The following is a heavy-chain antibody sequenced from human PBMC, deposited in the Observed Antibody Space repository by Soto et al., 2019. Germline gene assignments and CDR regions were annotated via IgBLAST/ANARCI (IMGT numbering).Heavy chain of an antibody. V-gene: IGHV1-69*13. D-gene: IGHD5-12*01. CDR2: IIPIFGTA. CDR1: GGTFSSYA. Sequence: ASVKVSCKASGGTFSSYAISWVRQAPGQGLEWMGGIIPIFGTANYAQKFQGRVTITADESTSTAYMELSSLRSEDTAVYYCARDAHNSGYDIQNWFDPWGQGTLVTVSS. J-gene: IGHJ5*02. CDR3: ARDAHNSGYDIQNWFDP.